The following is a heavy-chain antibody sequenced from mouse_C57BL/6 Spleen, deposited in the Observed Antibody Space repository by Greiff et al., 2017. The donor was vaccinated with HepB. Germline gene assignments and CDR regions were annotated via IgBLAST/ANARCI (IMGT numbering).Heavy chain of an antibody. J-gene: IGHJ2*01. CDR2: IYPGSGST. Sequence: QVQLQQPGAELVKPGASVKMSCKASGYTFTSYWITWVKQRPGQGLEWIGDIYPGSGSTNYNEKFKSKATLTVDTSSSTAYMQLSSLTSEDSAVYYCERGNPNDYGRGVYFDYWGKGTTLTVSS. CDR3: ERGNPNDYGRGVYFDY. CDR1: GYTFTSYW. D-gene: IGHD1-1*01. V-gene: IGHV1-55*01.